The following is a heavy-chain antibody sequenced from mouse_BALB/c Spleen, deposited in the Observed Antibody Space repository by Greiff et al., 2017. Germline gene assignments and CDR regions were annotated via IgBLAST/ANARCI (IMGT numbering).Heavy chain of an antibody. V-gene: IGHV1-7*01. D-gene: IGHD1-1*01. J-gene: IGHJ2*01. CDR1: GYTFTSYW. Sequence: QVQLKQSGAELAKPGASVKMSCKASGYTFTSYWMHWVKQRPGQGLEWIGYINPSTGYTEYNQKFKDKATLIADKSSSTAYMQLSSLTSEDSAVYYCARSWVYYYGSRDYWGQGTTLTVSS. CDR2: INPSTGYT. CDR3: ARSWVYYYGSRDY.